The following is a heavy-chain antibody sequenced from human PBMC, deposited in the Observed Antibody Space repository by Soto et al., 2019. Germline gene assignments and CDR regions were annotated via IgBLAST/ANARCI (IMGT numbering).Heavy chain of an antibody. CDR1: GGTFSSYA. CDR3: ARDLPFRIAAAGTLYNWFDP. J-gene: IGHJ5*02. D-gene: IGHD6-13*01. CDR2: IIPIFGTA. Sequence: ASVKVSCKASGGTFSSYAISWVRQAPGQGLEWMGGIIPIFGTANYAQKFQGRVTITADESTSTAYMELSSLRSEDTAVYYCARDLPFRIAAAGTLYNWFDPWGQGTLVTVSS. V-gene: IGHV1-69*13.